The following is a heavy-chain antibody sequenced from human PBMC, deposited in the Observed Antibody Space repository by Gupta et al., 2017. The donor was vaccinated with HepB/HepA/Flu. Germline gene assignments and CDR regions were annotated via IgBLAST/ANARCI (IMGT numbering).Heavy chain of an antibody. V-gene: IGHV5-51*01. CDR1: GYTFTNYW. CDR2: IYPGDSGT. CDR3: ARQEYDSGGYYWLDP. J-gene: IGHJ5*02. Sequence: EVQLVQSGAEVKKPGESLKISCKASGYTFTNYWIGWVRQMPGKGLEWMGIIYPGDSGTRYSPSFQGHVTFSVDKSISTAYLQWSSXKXSDTAMXYCARQEYDSGGYYWLDPWGQGTLVTVSS. D-gene: IGHD3-22*01.